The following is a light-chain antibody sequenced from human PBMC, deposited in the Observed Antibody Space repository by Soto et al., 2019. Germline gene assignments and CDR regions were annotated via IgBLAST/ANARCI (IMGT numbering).Light chain of an antibody. CDR2: DVS. J-gene: IGLJ1*01. V-gene: IGLV2-14*01. Sequence: HSVLTQPASLSGSPGQSITISCTATSSDVGGYNYVSWYQQHAGEAPKLMIYDVSNRPSGVSNRFSGSKSGNTASLTISGLQAEDKADYYCSSYTSSRGVFGPGTKVTVL. CDR3: SSYTSSRGV. CDR1: SSDVGGYNY.